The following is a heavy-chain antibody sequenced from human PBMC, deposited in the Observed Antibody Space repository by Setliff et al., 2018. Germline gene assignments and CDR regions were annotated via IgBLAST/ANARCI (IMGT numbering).Heavy chain of an antibody. V-gene: IGHV3-23*01. CDR1: GFTFSNYA. D-gene: IGHD2-21*01. CDR2: ISGSGGST. Sequence: PGESLKISCAASGFTFSNYAMSWVRQAPGKGLEWVSAISGSGGSTYYADSVKGRFTISRDISKDTLYLQMNSLRPEDTAVYYCARGGDYCGGECYIPPPDSYWGQGTLVTVSS. CDR3: ARGGDYCGGECYIPPPDSY. J-gene: IGHJ4*02.